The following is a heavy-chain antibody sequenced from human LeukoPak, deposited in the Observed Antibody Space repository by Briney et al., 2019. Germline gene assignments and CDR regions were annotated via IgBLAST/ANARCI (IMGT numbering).Heavy chain of an antibody. CDR3: AHTRLEVDF. CDR2: IYWDDDK. Sequence: SGPTLVKPTQTLMLTCTFPGFSLSTSGVGVGWIRQPPGKALEWLALIYWDDDKRYSPSLKSRLTITKDTSKYQDVIIKSIMAPVDTASYYGAHTRLEVDFWGQGTLVTVSS. J-gene: IGHJ4*02. V-gene: IGHV2-5*02. CDR1: GFSLSTSGVG.